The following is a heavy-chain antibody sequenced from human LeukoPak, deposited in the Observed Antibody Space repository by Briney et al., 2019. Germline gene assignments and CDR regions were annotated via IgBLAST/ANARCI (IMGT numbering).Heavy chain of an antibody. D-gene: IGHD2-15*01. CDR2: INPNSGGT. Sequence: ASVNVSSKASGYTFTVNYMHWVRQAPGQGLEWMGWINPNSGGTNYAQKFQGRVTMTRDTSISTAYMELSRLRSDDTAVYYCARACSGGSCYYWWFDPWGQGTLVTVSS. CDR3: ARACSGGSCYYWWFDP. J-gene: IGHJ5*02. CDR1: GYTFTVNY. V-gene: IGHV1-2*02.